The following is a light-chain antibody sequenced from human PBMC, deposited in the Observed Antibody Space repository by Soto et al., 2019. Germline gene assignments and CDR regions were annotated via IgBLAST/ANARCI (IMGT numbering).Light chain of an antibody. Sequence: DRQMTQSPSSVSASIGDTVTITCRASQDINVYLNWYQQKPGEVPKLLIYSASTLHSGVPSRFTGSGSETDFTLTIRSLQPEDFATYYCQHGYVAPYSFGQGTKVDI. CDR1: QDINVY. CDR2: SAS. V-gene: IGKV1-39*01. J-gene: IGKJ2*03. CDR3: QHGYVAPYS.